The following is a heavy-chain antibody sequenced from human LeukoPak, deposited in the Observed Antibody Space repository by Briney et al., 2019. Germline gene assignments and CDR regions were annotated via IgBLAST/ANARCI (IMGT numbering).Heavy chain of an antibody. D-gene: IGHD5-24*01. V-gene: IGHV3-21*01. Sequence: PGGSLRLSCAASGFTFSSYLMHWVRQAPGKGLEWVSSISSSSSYIYYADSVKGRFTISRDNAKNSLYLQMNSLRAEDTAVYYCARDVVWLQPFDYWGQGTLVTVSS. CDR1: GFTFSSYL. J-gene: IGHJ4*02. CDR2: ISSSSSYI. CDR3: ARDVVWLQPFDY.